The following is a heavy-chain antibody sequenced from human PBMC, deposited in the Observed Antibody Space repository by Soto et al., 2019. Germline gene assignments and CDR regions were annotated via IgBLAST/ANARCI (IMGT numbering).Heavy chain of an antibody. D-gene: IGHD3-10*01. CDR2: ISGSGGTT. Sequence: EVQVLESGGALVQPGGSLRLSCAASGFTSSNYAMSWVRQAPGKGLEWVSSISGSGGTTYYADSVKGRLTLSRDNSKNTLYLQMNSLRVEDTAVYYCAKNNMGYYLDYWGQGTLVTVSS. CDR3: AKNNMGYYLDY. CDR1: GFTSSNYA. V-gene: IGHV3-23*01. J-gene: IGHJ4*02.